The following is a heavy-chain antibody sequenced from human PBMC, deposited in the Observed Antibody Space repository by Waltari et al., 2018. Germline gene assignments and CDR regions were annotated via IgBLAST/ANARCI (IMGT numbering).Heavy chain of an antibody. CDR2: IFSSGTT. CDR1: GGFISSGSYS. CDR3: ARYCSSGTCYERGDNAFDI. V-gene: IGHV4-61*02. Sequence: QVQLQESGPGLATPSQTLSPTRTVPGGFISSGSYSRTWSRQPAGKGLEWIGRIFSSGTTTYNPSLKTRVTISVDTSKNQFSLELTSATAADTAVYYCARYCSSGTCYERGDNAFDIWGQGTAVTVSS. J-gene: IGHJ3*02. D-gene: IGHD2-2*01.